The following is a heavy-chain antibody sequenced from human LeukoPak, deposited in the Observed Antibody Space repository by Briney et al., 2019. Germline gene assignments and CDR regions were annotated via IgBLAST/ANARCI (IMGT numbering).Heavy chain of an antibody. CDR1: GGSISSSNW. CDR3: ARSRSPTGPNYYYYYGMDV. J-gene: IGHJ6*02. CDR2: IYHSGST. Sequence: SETLSLTCAVSGGSISSSNWWSWVRQPPGKGLEWIGEIYHSGSTNYNPSLKSRVTISVDKSKNQFSLKLSSVTAADTAVYYCARSRSPTGPNYYYYYGMDVWGQGTTVTVSS. V-gene: IGHV4-4*02. D-gene: IGHD4-11*01.